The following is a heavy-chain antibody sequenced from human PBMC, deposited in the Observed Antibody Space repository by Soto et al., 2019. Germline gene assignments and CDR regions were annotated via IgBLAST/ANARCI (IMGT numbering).Heavy chain of an antibody. CDR2: ISGSGGST. J-gene: IGHJ4*02. Sequence: EVQLLESGGGLVQPGGSLRLSCAASGFTFSSYAMSWVRQAPGKGLEWVSAISGSGGSTYYADSVKGRFTISRDNSKNTLYLQMTSLRAEATAVYYCAKYSSGWYYPFDYWGQGTLVTVSS. CDR3: AKYSSGWYYPFDY. CDR1: GFTFSSYA. D-gene: IGHD6-19*01. V-gene: IGHV3-23*01.